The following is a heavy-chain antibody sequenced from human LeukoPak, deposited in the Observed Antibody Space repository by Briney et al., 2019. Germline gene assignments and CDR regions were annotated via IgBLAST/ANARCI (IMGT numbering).Heavy chain of an antibody. Sequence: ASVKVSCKASGYSLTSHYMHWVRQAPGQGLEWMGLINPSGSSTLYAQKFQGRVTMTRDMSTTTDYMELSSLRSEDTAVYYCARDNSVGDIAWWFDPWGQGTLVIVSS. CDR1: GYSLTSHY. D-gene: IGHD3-16*02. J-gene: IGHJ5*02. V-gene: IGHV1-46*01. CDR3: ARDNSVGDIAWWFDP. CDR2: INPSGSST.